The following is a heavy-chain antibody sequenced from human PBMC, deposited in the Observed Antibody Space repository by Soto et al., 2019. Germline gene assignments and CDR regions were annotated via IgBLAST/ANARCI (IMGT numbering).Heavy chain of an antibody. CDR2: ISGSGGST. J-gene: IGHJ6*02. Sequence: GGSLRLSCAASGFTFSSYAMSWVRQAPGKGLEWVSAISGSGGSTYYADSVKGRFTISRDNSKNTLYLQMDSLRAEDTAVYYCAKDPGYSSGWQYYGMDVWGQGTTVTVSS. CDR1: GFTFSSYA. V-gene: IGHV3-23*01. D-gene: IGHD6-19*01. CDR3: AKDPGYSSGWQYYGMDV.